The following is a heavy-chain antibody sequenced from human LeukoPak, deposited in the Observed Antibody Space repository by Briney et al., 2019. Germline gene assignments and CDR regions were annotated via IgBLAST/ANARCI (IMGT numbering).Heavy chain of an antibody. CDR3: AAQNWNYVGRRNLNWFDP. Sequence: SETLSLTCGVSGGSFRGYYWSWIRLSPGRGLEWIGEITHSGATKYNPSLASRLTISLDTSKDQFSLKLTSATAADTAVYYCAAQNWNYVGRRNLNWFDPWGQGSLVTVSS. CDR1: GGSFRGYY. D-gene: IGHD1-7*01. J-gene: IGHJ5*02. V-gene: IGHV4-34*01. CDR2: ITHSGAT.